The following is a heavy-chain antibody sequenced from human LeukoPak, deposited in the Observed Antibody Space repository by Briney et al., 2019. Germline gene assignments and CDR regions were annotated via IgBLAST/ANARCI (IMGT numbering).Heavy chain of an antibody. J-gene: IGHJ4*02. V-gene: IGHV3-20*04. CDR2: INWNGGST. CDR1: GFTFNDYG. Sequence: RSGGSLRLSCAVSGFTFNDYGMSWVRQAPGKGLEWVSGINWNGGSTDYADSVKGRFTISRDNAKNSLYLQMNNLTAEDTALYYCARPYSYESTALDYWGQGTLVTVSS. D-gene: IGHD3-22*01. CDR3: ARPYSYESTALDY.